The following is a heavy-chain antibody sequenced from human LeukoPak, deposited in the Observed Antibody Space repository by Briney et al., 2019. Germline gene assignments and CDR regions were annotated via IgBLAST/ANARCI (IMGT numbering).Heavy chain of an antibody. D-gene: IGHD6-19*01. J-gene: IGHJ4*02. V-gene: IGHV4-39*07. CDR2: IYYSGST. Sequence: SETLSLTCTVSGGSISSSSYYWGWIRQPPGKGLEWIGSIYYSGSTYYNPSLKSRVTISVDTSKNQFSLKLSSVTAADTAVYYCARDRAVAGTGFDYWGQGTLVTVSS. CDR1: GGSISSSSYY. CDR3: ARDRAVAGTGFDY.